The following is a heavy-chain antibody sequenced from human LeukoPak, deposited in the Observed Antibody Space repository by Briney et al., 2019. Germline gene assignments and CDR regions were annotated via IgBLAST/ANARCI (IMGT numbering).Heavy chain of an antibody. V-gene: IGHV3-30-3*01. CDR3: ANPSGGTTSPVEY. Sequence: GGSLRLSCAASGFTFNNYAMHWVRQAPGKGLEWVAVISYVGSNKYYADSVKGRFTISRDNSKNTLYLQMNSLRAEDTAVYYCANPSGGTTSPVEYWGQGTLVTVSS. D-gene: IGHD4-17*01. CDR1: GFTFNNYA. CDR2: ISYVGSNK. J-gene: IGHJ4*02.